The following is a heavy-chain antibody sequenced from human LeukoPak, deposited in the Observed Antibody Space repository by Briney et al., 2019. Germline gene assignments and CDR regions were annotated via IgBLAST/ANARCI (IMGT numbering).Heavy chain of an antibody. D-gene: IGHD3-3*01. CDR3: ARLYRASVPLEWLFPYYYYYYMDV. CDR2: MNPNSGNT. CDR1: GYTFTSYD. V-gene: IGHV1-8*03. J-gene: IGHJ6*03. Sequence: ASVKVSCKASGYTFTSYDIKWVRQVTGQGLEWMEWMNPNSGNTGYAQKFQGRVTITRSTSISTAYMELSSLRSEDTAVYYCARLYRASVPLEWLFPYYYYYYMDVWGKGTTVTVSS.